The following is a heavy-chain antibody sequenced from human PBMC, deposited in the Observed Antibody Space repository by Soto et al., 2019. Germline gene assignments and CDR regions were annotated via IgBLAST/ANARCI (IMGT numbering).Heavy chain of an antibody. CDR2: IYSGGST. V-gene: IGHV3-53*04. D-gene: IGHD3-10*01. Sequence: PGGSLRLSCAASGFTVSSNYMSWVRQAPGKGLEWVSVIYSGGSTYYADSVKGRFTISRHNSKNTLYLQMNSLRAEDTAVYYCARSVVVRGLFTFDYWGQGTLVTVSS. CDR3: ARSVVVRGLFTFDY. CDR1: GFTVSSNY. J-gene: IGHJ4*02.